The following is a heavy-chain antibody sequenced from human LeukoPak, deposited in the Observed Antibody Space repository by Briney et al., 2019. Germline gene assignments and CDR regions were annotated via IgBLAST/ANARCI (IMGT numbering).Heavy chain of an antibody. D-gene: IGHD4-23*01. Sequence: SETLSLTCTVSGGSVSSGSYYWSWIRQPPGKGLEWIVYIYYSGSTNYNPSLKSRVTISVDTSKNQFSLKLSSVTAADTAVYYCARVNGYGGMYYYGMDVWGQGTTVTVSS. CDR2: IYYSGST. CDR3: ARVNGYGGMYYYGMDV. V-gene: IGHV4-61*01. CDR1: GGSVSSGSYY. J-gene: IGHJ6*02.